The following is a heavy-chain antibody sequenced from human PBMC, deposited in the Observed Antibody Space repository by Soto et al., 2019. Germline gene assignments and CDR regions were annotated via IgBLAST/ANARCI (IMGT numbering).Heavy chain of an antibody. CDR3: ARDRYYYDSSGYYLLDY. V-gene: IGHV3-30-3*01. J-gene: IGHJ4*02. CDR2: ISYDGSNK. CDR1: GFTFSSYA. Sequence: PWGSLRLSGAASGFTFSSYAMHWVRQAPGKGLEWVAVISYDGSNKYYADSVKGRFTISRDNSKNTLYLQMNSLRAEDTAVYYCARDRYYYDSSGYYLLDYWGQGTLVTVSS. D-gene: IGHD3-22*01.